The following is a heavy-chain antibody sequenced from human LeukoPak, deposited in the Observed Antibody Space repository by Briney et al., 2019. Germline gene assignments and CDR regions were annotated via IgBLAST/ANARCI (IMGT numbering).Heavy chain of an antibody. Sequence: GESLKISCKGSGYSFTSHWIGWVRQIPGIGLECMGFIYPGDSDTRYSPSFQGQVTISADKSISTAYLQWSSLKASDTAMYYCARPYSSGWYGGDYWGQGTLVTVSS. V-gene: IGHV5-51*01. J-gene: IGHJ4*02. CDR3: ARPYSSGWYGGDY. D-gene: IGHD6-19*01. CDR1: GYSFTSHW. CDR2: IYPGDSDT.